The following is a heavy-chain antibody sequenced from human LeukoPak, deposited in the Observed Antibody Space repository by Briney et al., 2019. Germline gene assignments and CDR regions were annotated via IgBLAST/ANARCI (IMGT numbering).Heavy chain of an antibody. CDR2: ISSSSSTI. D-gene: IGHD3-22*01. V-gene: IGHV3-48*01. CDR3: ARDEGGITMIVVVTGAFDI. J-gene: IGHJ3*02. CDR1: GFTFSSYS. Sequence: GGSLRLSCAASGFTFSSYSMNWVRQAPGKGLEWVSYISSSSSTIYYADSVKGRFTISRDNAKNSLYLQMNSLRAEDTAVYYCARDEGGITMIVVVTGAFDIWGQGTMVTVSS.